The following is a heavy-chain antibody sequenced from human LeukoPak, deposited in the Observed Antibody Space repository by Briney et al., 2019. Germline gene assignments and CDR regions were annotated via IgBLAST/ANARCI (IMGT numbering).Heavy chain of an antibody. V-gene: IGHV3-53*01. CDR3: AREGLEYYDFWSGSVYGMDV. D-gene: IGHD3-3*01. J-gene: IGHJ6*02. CDR1: GFTVSSNY. Sequence: PGGSLRLSCAASGFTVSSNYMSWVRQAPGKGLEWVSVIYSGGSTYYADSVKGRFTISRDNSKNTLYLQMNSVRAEDTTVYYCAREGLEYYDFWSGSVYGMDVWGQGTTVTVSS. CDR2: IYSGGST.